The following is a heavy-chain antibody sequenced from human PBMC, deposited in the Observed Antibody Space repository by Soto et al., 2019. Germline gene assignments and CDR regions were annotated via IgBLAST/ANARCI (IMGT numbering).Heavy chain of an antibody. Sequence: PSETLSLTCTVSGGSISSGGYYWSWIRQHPGKGLEWIGYIYYSGSTYYNPSLKSRVTISVDTSKNQFSLKLSSVTAADTAVYYCAGHGATALGYCSGGSCHIDYWGQGILVTVSS. D-gene: IGHD2-15*01. CDR1: GGSISSGGYY. V-gene: IGHV4-31*03. CDR2: IYYSGST. J-gene: IGHJ4*02. CDR3: AGHGATALGYCSGGSCHIDY.